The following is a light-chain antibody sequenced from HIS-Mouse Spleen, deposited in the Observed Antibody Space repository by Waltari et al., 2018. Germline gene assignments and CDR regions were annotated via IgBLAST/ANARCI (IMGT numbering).Light chain of an antibody. Sequence: SYELTQPPSVSVSPGQTARITCSGDALPKKYAYWYQQKSGQPPVPVIYEDSKRPSGIPERFSGSSSGTMATLTISGAQVEDEADYYCYSTDSSGNHRVFGGGTKLTVL. CDR3: YSTDSSGNHRV. CDR2: EDS. V-gene: IGLV3-10*01. J-gene: IGLJ2*01. CDR1: ALPKKY.